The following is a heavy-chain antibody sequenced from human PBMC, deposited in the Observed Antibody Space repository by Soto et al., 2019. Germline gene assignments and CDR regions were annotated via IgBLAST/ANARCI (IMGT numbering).Heavy chain of an antibody. D-gene: IGHD3-22*01. V-gene: IGHV4-31*03. Sequence: SETLTVTCTDSGGSISSGGYYWSWIRQHPGKGLEWIGYIYYSGSTYYNPSLKSRVTISVDTSKNLFSLKLSSVTAADTAVYYCARECYDCSGLDYWGQGILVTVSS. J-gene: IGHJ4*02. CDR3: ARECYDCSGLDY. CDR2: IYYSGST. CDR1: GGSISSGGYY.